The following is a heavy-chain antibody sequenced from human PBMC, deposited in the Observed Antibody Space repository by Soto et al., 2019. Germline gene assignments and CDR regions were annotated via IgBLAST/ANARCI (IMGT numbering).Heavy chain of an antibody. CDR1: GGTFSSYA. V-gene: IGHV1-69*01. CDR2: VIPIFGTT. Sequence: QVQLVQTGAEVRKPGSSVKVSCKASGGTFSSYAISWVRQAPGQGLEWLGGVIPIFGTTNYAPKFQDRTTTTADESTSTAYTDPINLRSDDSSVYYCAGRLVVTAISQVAYYYNGLDVWGQWTTVTVSS. J-gene: IGHJ6*02. CDR3: AGRLVVTAISQVAYYYNGLDV. D-gene: IGHD2-21*02.